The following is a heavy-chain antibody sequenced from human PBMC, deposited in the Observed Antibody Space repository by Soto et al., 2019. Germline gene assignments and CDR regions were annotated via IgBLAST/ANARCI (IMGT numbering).Heavy chain of an antibody. J-gene: IGHJ5*02. D-gene: IGHD2-15*01. CDR3: ARGLGYCSGGSCYQYNWFDP. CDR1: GGTFSSYA. V-gene: IGHV1-69*13. CDR2: IIPIFGTA. Sequence: SVKVSCKASGGTFSSYAISWVRQAPGQGLEWMGGIIPIFGTANYAQKFQGRVTITADESTSTAYMELSSLRSEDTAVYYCARGLGYCSGGSCYQYNWFDPWGQGTLVTVSS.